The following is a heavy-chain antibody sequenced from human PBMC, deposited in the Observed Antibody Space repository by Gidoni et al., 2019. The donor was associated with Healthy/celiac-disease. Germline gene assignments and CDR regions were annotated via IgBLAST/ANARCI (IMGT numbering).Heavy chain of an antibody. D-gene: IGHD6-19*01. J-gene: IGHJ4*02. CDR2: INHSGST. CDR3: ARTQQWLGSFRFDY. Sequence: QVQLQQWGAGLLKPSDTLSLTCAVYGGSFSGYYWSWIRQPPGKGLEWIGEINHSGSTNYNPSLKSRVTISIDTSKNQFSLKLSSVTAADTAVYYCARTQQWLGSFRFDYWGQGTLVTVSS. CDR1: GGSFSGYY. V-gene: IGHV4-34*01.